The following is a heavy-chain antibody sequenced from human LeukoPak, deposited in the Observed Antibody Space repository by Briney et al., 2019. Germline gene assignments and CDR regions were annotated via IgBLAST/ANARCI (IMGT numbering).Heavy chain of an antibody. CDR1: GGSISSYY. J-gene: IGHJ4*02. Sequence: PPETLSLTCTVSGGSISSYYWSWIRQPPGKGLEWIGYIYYSGSTNYNPSLKSRVTISVDTSKNQFSLKLSSVTAADTAVYYCARRSYQSSGLDYWGQGTLVTVSS. D-gene: IGHD6-19*01. CDR2: IYYSGST. V-gene: IGHV4-59*01. CDR3: ARRSYQSSGLDY.